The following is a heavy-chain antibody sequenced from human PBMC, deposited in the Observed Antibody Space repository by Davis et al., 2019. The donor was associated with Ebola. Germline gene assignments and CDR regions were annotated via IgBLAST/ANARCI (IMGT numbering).Heavy chain of an antibody. D-gene: IGHD6-19*01. CDR1: GFTFSSQA. J-gene: IGHJ5*01. V-gene: IGHV3-23*01. CDR2: ISGGGGDT. CDR3: VKDRSVAAGDWFDS. Sequence: GGSLRLSCIASGFTFSSQAMTWVRQAPGKGLEWVSSISGGGGDTYYKDSVKGRFTISRDNAKNTLYLQVNNLRAEDTALYYCVKDRSVAAGDWFDSWGQGTLVTVSS.